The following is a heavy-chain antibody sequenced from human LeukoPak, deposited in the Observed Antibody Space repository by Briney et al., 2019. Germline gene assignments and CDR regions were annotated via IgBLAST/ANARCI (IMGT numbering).Heavy chain of an antibody. Sequence: SETLSLTCTVSGGSISSYYWSWIRQPPGKGLEWIGYIYYSGSTNYNPSLKSRVTISVDTSKNQFSLKLSSVTAADTAVCYCARGGGIVATSFSSSWYGVFDYWGQGTLVTVSS. D-gene: IGHD6-13*01. CDR2: IYYSGST. J-gene: IGHJ4*02. V-gene: IGHV4-59*01. CDR1: GGSISSYY. CDR3: ARGGGIVATSFSSSWYGVFDY.